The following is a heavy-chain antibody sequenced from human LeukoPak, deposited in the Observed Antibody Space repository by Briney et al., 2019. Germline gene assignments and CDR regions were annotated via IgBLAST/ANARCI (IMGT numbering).Heavy chain of an antibody. J-gene: IGHJ6*02. V-gene: IGHV1-46*01. CDR3: ARDLTVTTDYYYYGMDV. CDR1: GYSFTSYY. D-gene: IGHD4-17*01. CDR2: INPSGGST. Sequence: GASVKVSCKASGYSFTSYYIHWVRQAPGQGLEWMGIINPSGGSTSYAQKFQGRVTMTRDTSTSTVYMELSSLRSEDTAVYYCARDLTVTTDYYYYGMDVWGQGTTVTVSS.